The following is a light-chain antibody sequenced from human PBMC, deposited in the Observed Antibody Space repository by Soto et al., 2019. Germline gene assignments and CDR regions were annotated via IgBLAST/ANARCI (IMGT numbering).Light chain of an antibody. CDR3: QQYSSSLFT. V-gene: IGKV3-20*01. CDR1: QSVSNNY. CDR2: GAS. J-gene: IGKJ3*01. Sequence: EIVLTPSPGTLSLSPVERATLSCRASQSVSNNYLAWYQQKPGQAPRLLIYGASNRATGIPDRFSGSGSGTDFTLTISSLEPEDFALYYCQQYSSSLFTFGPGTKVDIK.